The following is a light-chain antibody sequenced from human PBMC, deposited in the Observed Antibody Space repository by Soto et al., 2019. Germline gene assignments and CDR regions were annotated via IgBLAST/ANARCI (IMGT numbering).Light chain of an antibody. Sequence: EIVLTQSPPTLSLSPGERATLSCRASQSVNNYLAWYQQKPGQAPRLLIYDASSRATDIPARFSGSGSGTDFTLTISSLEPEDFATYYCHQRSNWPLTFGGGTKVEIK. V-gene: IGKV3-11*01. CDR3: HQRSNWPLT. CDR1: QSVNNY. CDR2: DAS. J-gene: IGKJ4*01.